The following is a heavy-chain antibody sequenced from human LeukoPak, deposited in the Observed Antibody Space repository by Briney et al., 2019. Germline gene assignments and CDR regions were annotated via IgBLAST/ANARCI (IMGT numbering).Heavy chain of an antibody. V-gene: IGHV3-74*01. CDR2: INSDGSST. CDR1: GFTFSSYW. J-gene: IGHJ3*02. Sequence: GGSLRLSCAASGFTFSSYWMHWVRQAPGKGLVWVSRINSDGSSTSYADSVKGQFTISRDNAKNTLYLQMNSPRAEDAAVYYCARVGPGAFDIWGQGTMVTVSS. D-gene: IGHD7-27*01. CDR3: ARVGPGAFDI.